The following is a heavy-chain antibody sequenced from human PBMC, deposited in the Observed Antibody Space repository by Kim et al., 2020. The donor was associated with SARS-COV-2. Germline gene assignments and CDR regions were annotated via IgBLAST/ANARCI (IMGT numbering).Heavy chain of an antibody. Sequence: GGSLRLSCAASGFTFSSYGMHWVRQAPGKGLEWVAVIWYDGSNKYYADSVKGRFTISRDNSKNTLYLQMNSLRAEDTAVYYCARDHRWLVEGEESFDYWGQGTLVTVSS. CDR3: ARDHRWLVEGEESFDY. D-gene: IGHD6-19*01. CDR2: IWYDGSNK. CDR1: GFTFSSYG. J-gene: IGHJ4*02. V-gene: IGHV3-33*01.